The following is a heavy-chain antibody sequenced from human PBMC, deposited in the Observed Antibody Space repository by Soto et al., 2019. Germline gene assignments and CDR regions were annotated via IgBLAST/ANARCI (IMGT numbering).Heavy chain of an antibody. CDR1: GYSFTSYW. J-gene: IGHJ6*03. CDR3: ATKHPDFWSGYYTGKMRDYYYYYMDV. V-gene: IGHV5-51*01. D-gene: IGHD3-3*01. CDR2: IYPGDSDT. Sequence: GESLKISCKGSGYSFTSYWIGWVRQMPGKGLEWMGIIYPGDSDTRYSPSFQGQVTISADKSISTAYLQWSSLKASDTAMYYCATKHPDFWSGYYTGKMRDYYYYYMDVWGKGTTVTVSS.